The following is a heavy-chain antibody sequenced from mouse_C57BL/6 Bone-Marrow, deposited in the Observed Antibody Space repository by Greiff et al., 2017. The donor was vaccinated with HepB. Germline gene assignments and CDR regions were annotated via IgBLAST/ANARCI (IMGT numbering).Heavy chain of an antibody. D-gene: IGHD1-1*01. Sequence: ESGPGLVKPSQSLSLTCSVTGYSITSGYYWNWIRQFPGNKLEWMGYISYDGSNNYNPSLKNRISITRDTSKNQFFLKLNSVTTEDTATYYCARITTVRYYAMDYWGQGTSVTVSS. CDR3: ARITTVRYYAMDY. J-gene: IGHJ4*01. V-gene: IGHV3-6*01. CDR2: ISYDGSN. CDR1: GYSITSGYY.